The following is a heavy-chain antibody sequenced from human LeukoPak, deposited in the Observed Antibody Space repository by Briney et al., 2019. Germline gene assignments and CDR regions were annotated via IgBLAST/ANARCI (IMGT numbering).Heavy chain of an antibody. D-gene: IGHD6-25*01. Sequence: GASVTVSCKVSGYTFTNYHINWVRQATGQGLEWMGWMNPNNGDSGYAQKFQGRVTITRDTSISTSYMELRSLRSDDTAVYFCARTTSFTASGYDYWGQGTLVTVSS. J-gene: IGHJ4*02. V-gene: IGHV1-8*03. CDR3: ARTTSFTASGYDY. CDR2: MNPNNGDS. CDR1: GYTFTNYH.